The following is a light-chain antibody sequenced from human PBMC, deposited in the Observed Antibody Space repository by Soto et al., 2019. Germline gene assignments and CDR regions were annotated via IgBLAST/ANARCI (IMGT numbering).Light chain of an antibody. Sequence: QSVLTQPPSASGTPGQRVTISCSGSSSNIGSNTVNWYQQHPGTAPKLLIYSNNQRPSGVPARFSGSKSGTSASLAIRGLQSEDEADYYCAAWDDSLSGPHVVFGGGTKLTVL. CDR3: AAWDDSLSGPHVV. V-gene: IGLV1-44*01. CDR2: SNN. J-gene: IGLJ2*01. CDR1: SSNIGSNT.